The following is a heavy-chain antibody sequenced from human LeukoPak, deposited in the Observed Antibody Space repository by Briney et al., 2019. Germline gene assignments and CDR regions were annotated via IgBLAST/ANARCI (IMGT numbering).Heavy chain of an antibody. Sequence: PSETLSLNCTVSGGSISSSSYYWGWIRQPPGKGLEWIGSIYYSGSTYYNPSLKSRVTISVDTSKNQFSLKLSSVTAADTAVYYCARVADISDAFDIWGQGTMGTVSS. CDR2: IYYSGST. CDR3: ARVADISDAFDI. D-gene: IGHD3-9*01. J-gene: IGHJ3*02. CDR1: GGSISSSSYY. V-gene: IGHV4-39*07.